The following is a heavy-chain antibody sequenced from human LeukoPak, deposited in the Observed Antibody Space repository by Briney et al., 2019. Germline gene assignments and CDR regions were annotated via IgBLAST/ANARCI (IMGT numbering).Heavy chain of an antibody. V-gene: IGHV3-74*01. CDR3: ARSAVGAFRFYLDY. Sequence: QSGGSLRLSCAASEFTFSSYWMHWVRQAPGKGLVWISRINRDGSSAGYADSVKGRFTISRDNAKNTLYLQMNSLRAEDTAVYYCARSAVGAFRFYLDYWGQGTLVTVSS. D-gene: IGHD1-26*01. J-gene: IGHJ4*02. CDR2: INRDGSSA. CDR1: EFTFSSYW.